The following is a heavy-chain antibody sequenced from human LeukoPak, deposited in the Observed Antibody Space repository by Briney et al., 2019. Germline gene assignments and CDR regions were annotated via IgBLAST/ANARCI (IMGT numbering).Heavy chain of an antibody. V-gene: IGHV4-39*01. CDR2: FFYSGST. J-gene: IGHJ4*02. Sequence: PSETLSLTCTVSGGSISSSNKYWGWIRQSPGKGREWIGNFFYSGSTYYNPSLKGRVTISVDTSKNQFSLNLRSVTAADTAVYYCARHLGMSTMDYWGQGTLVTVSS. D-gene: IGHD5/OR15-5a*01. CDR1: GGSISSSNKY. CDR3: ARHLGMSTMDY.